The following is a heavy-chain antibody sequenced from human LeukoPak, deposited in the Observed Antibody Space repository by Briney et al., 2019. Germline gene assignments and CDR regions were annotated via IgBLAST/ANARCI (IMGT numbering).Heavy chain of an antibody. CDR3: GSTRGNY. V-gene: IGHV3-15*01. CDR1: GFTFSNAW. D-gene: IGHD5/OR15-5a*01. CDR2: IKTKIDGEKV. Sequence: KPGGSLRLSCAASGFTFSNAWMRWVRQAPGKGLEWVGRIKTKIDGEKVDYAAPVRGRFTISRDDSKNMLYLEMNSLKTEDTAVYHCGSTRGNYGGQGILVTVSS. J-gene: IGHJ4*02.